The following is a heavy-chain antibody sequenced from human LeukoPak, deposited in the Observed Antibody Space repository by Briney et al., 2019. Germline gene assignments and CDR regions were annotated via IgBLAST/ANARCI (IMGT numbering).Heavy chain of an antibody. D-gene: IGHD3-3*01. CDR3: ARGYYDFWSGYADAFDI. J-gene: IGHJ3*02. Sequence: SETLSLTCTVSGGSISSYYWSWIRQPAGKGLEWIGRIHTSGSTNYNPSLKSRVTMSVDTSKNQFSLKLSSVTAADTAVYYCARGYYDFWSGYADAFDIWGQGTMVTVSS. V-gene: IGHV4-4*07. CDR2: IHTSGST. CDR1: GGSISSYY.